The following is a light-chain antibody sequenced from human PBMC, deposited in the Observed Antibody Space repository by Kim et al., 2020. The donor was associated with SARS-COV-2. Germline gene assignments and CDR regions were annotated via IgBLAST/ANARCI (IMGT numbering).Light chain of an antibody. CDR2: DAS. CDR1: QTVSSY. J-gene: IGKJ4*01. CDR3: QQRSNWPQLT. V-gene: IGKV3-11*01. Sequence: APGERATLSCRAGQTVSSYLAWYQQRPGQAPRLLIYDASNRATGIPARFSGSGSGTDFTLTISSLEPEDFAVYYCQQRSNWPQLTFGGGTKVDIK.